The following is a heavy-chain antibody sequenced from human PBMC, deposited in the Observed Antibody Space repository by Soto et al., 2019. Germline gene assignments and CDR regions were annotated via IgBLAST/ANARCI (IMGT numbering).Heavy chain of an antibody. CDR2: INPNSGGT. V-gene: IGHV1-2*04. CDR3: ARDKGSSCSGGSCYSHAFDI. J-gene: IGHJ3*02. CDR1: GYTFTGYY. D-gene: IGHD2-15*01. Sequence: ASVKVSCKASGYTFTGYYMHWVRQAPGQGLEWMGWINPNSGGTNYAQKFQGWVTMTRDTSISTAYMELSRLRSDDTAVYYCARDKGSSCSGGSCYSHAFDIWGQGTMVTVSS.